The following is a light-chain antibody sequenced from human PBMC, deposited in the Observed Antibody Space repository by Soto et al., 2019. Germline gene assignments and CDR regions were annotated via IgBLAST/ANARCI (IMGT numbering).Light chain of an antibody. Sequence: EIVLTQSPATLSLSPGERATLSCRASQSVSSYLAWYQQKPGQAHRLLIYDAYNRATGIPARFSGSGSGTDFTLTIRSLEPEDFAVYYCKQRSNWPWTVGQGTKVDIK. CDR1: QSVSSY. V-gene: IGKV3-11*01. CDR3: KQRSNWPWT. J-gene: IGKJ1*01. CDR2: DAY.